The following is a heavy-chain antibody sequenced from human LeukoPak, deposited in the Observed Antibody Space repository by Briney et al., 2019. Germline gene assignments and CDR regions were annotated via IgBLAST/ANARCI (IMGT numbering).Heavy chain of an antibody. V-gene: IGHV4-38-2*02. J-gene: IGHJ4*02. CDR2: IYHSGST. CDR3: ARDPGYAGR. Sequence: SETLSLTCIVSGYSISSGYYWGWIRQPPGKGLEWIGSIYHSGSTYYNPSLKSRVTISVDTSKNQFSLKLSSVTAADTAVYYCARDPGYAGRWGQGTLVTVSS. D-gene: IGHD2-2*01. CDR1: GYSISSGYY.